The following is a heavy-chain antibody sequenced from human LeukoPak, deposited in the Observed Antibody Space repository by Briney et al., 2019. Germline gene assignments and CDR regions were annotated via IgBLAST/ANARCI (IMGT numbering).Heavy chain of an antibody. J-gene: IGHJ4*02. CDR1: GFTFSSYP. CDR2: ISGGGGSA. D-gene: IGHD2-2*01. CDR3: AARPLMPPRFDY. V-gene: IGHV3-23*01. Sequence: GGSLRLSCAGSGFTFSSYPMSWVRQAPAKGLQWVSAISGGGGSAYYADSVKGRFTISRDNSKGTLYLQMHSLRAEDTAVYYCAARPLMPPRFDYWGQGTLVTVSS.